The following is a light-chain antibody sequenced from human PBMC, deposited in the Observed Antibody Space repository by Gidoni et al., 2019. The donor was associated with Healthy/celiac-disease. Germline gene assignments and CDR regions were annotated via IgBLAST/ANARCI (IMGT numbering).Light chain of an antibody. J-gene: IGKJ1*01. Sequence: DIVMTQSPDSLAVSLGERATINCKSSQSVLYSSNNKNYLAWYQQKPGQPPKLLIDWASTRESGVPDRFSGSGSGTDFTLTISSLQAEDVAVYYCQQYYSTQTFXQXTKVEIK. CDR2: WAS. V-gene: IGKV4-1*01. CDR1: QSVLYSSNNKNY. CDR3: QQYYSTQT.